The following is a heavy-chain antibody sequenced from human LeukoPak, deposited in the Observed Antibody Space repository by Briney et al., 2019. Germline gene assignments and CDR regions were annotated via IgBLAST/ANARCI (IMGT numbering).Heavy chain of an antibody. CDR2: ICANDGNT. J-gene: IGHJ4*02. Sequence: GGSLRLSCAASGLTFRNYAMSWVRQAPGKGLEWVSVICANDGNTYYADAVKGRFTISGDNSKDTLYLQMDSLRAEDTAVYYCAKGSGSSCYSPCDYWGQGILVTVSS. CDR1: GLTFRNYA. CDR3: AKGSGSSCYSPCDY. D-gene: IGHD2-15*01. V-gene: IGHV3-23*01.